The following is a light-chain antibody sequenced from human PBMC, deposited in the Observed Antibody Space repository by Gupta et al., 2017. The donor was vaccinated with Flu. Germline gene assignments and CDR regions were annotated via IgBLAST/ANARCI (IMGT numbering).Light chain of an antibody. V-gene: IGKV2D-29*01. J-gene: IGKJ4*01. Sequence: ISCKSSQSLLESDGKNYLYWYLQRPGQPPQLLIYEVSRRFSGVPDRFTGSGSRTDFSLKISRVEAEDVGVYYCMQSLEPPLTFGGGTKVEIK. CDR1: QSLLESDGKNY. CDR3: MQSLEPPLT. CDR2: EVS.